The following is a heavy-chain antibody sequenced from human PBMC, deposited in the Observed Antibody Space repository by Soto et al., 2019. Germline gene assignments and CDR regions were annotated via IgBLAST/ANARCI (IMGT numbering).Heavy chain of an antibody. CDR3: ARDSPGVRRWFAP. CDR1: GGSISSYY. V-gene: IGHV4-59*01. J-gene: IGHJ5*02. Sequence: SETLSLTCTVSGGSISSYYWSWIRQPPGKGLEWIGYIYYSGSTNYNPSLKSRVTISVDTSKNQFSLKLSSVTAADTAVYYCARDSPGVRRWFAPWGQGTLVTVSS. CDR2: IYYSGST. D-gene: IGHD3-10*01.